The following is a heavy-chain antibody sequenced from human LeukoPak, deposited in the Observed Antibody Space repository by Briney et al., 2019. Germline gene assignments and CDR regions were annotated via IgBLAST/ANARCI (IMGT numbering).Heavy chain of an antibody. V-gene: IGHV6-1*01. CDR1: GDSVSSNSAA. J-gene: IGHJ6*04. Sequence: SQTLSLTCAISGDSVSSNSAAWNWIRQSPSRGLEWLGRTYYRSKWYNDYAVSVKSRITINPDTSKNQFSLQLNSVTPEDTAVYYCARAGGRWLVTHYYYGMDVWGKGTTVTVSS. CDR2: TYYRSKWYN. D-gene: IGHD6-19*01. CDR3: ARAGGRWLVTHYYYGMDV.